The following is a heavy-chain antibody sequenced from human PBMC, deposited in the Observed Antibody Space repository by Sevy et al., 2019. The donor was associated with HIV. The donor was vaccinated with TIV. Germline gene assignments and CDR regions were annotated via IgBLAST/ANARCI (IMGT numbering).Heavy chain of an antibody. CDR1: GGSISSGGYY. CDR3: ARDQVVATITSTPRRWFDP. Sequence: SETLSLTCTVSGGSISSGGYYWSWIRQHPGKGLEWIGYIYYSGSTYYNPSLKSRVTISVDTSKNQFSLKLSSVTVADTAVYYCARDQVVATITSTPRRWFDPWGQGTLVTVSS. D-gene: IGHD5-12*01. V-gene: IGHV4-31*03. J-gene: IGHJ5*02. CDR2: IYYSGST.